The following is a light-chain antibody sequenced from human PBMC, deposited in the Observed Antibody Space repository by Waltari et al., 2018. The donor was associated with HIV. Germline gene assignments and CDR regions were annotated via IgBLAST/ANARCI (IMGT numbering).Light chain of an antibody. Sequence: QSVLTQPPSASGTPGQRVTISCSGSSSDIGSHTVNWYQQLPGTAPRLLIYTNNQRPSGVPDRFSGSKSGTSASLVISGLQSEEEADYFCAAWDDSLNGDVVFGGGTKLTVL. CDR2: TNN. J-gene: IGLJ2*01. CDR1: SSDIGSHT. V-gene: IGLV1-44*01. CDR3: AAWDDSLNGDVV.